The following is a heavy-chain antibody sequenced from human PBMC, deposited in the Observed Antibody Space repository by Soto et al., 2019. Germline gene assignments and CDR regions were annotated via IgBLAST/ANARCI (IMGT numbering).Heavy chain of an antibody. D-gene: IGHD3-3*01. CDR2: INPATGAA. Sequence: QLHLVQSGAVVKKPGASVTVSCSASGYPVTAYYMHWVRQAPGRGLEWMGGINPATGAAKYTQTFQGRGTLARDPATSTGFLELGGLASGGTAVFFCARGGGVGVAGSAAFDMWGQGTLVTVSS. J-gene: IGHJ3*02. CDR3: ARGGGVGVAGSAAFDM. CDR1: GYPVTAYY. V-gene: IGHV1-2*02.